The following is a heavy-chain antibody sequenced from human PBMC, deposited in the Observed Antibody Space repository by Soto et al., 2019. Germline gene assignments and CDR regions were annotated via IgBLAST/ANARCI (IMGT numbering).Heavy chain of an antibody. J-gene: IGHJ4*02. D-gene: IGHD6-19*01. CDR1: GFTFSSYA. Sequence: EVQLLESGGGLVQPGGSLRLSCAASGFTFSSYAMSWVRQAPGKGLEWVSGIVGSGASTYYADSVKGRFTISRDNSKNTLCLQMNSLRAEDTAVYYCAKDLQFSGWFGRYYVDYGGQGTLVTASS. V-gene: IGHV3-23*01. CDR2: IVGSGAST. CDR3: AKDLQFSGWFGRYYVDY.